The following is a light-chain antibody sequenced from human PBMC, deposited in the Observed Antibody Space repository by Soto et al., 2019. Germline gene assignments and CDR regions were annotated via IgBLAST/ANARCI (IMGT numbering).Light chain of an antibody. CDR1: QSVSSS. CDR3: QQYVHWPPGT. J-gene: IGKJ1*01. V-gene: IGKV3-15*01. CDR2: DTS. Sequence: ELAVTQSPAPLSVSPGEIVTLSCRASQSVSSSLAWYQPRPGQAPRLLIYDTSTRAAGIAARFSGSGSGTEFTLTISRLQSEDFAIYYCQQYVHWPPGTFGQGTKVDIK.